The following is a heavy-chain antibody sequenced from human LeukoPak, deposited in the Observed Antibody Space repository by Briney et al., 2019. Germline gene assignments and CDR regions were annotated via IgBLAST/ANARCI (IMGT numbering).Heavy chain of an antibody. J-gene: IGHJ4*02. Sequence: ASVKVSCKASGFSFTTSAVQWVRQARRQRLEWIGWIVVGSGNTNYAQKFQERVTITRDMSSSTAYLELSSLSSEDTAVYFCAADLPYSNYGPLDFWGQGTLVTVSS. CDR3: AADLPYSNYGPLDF. D-gene: IGHD4-11*01. V-gene: IGHV1-58*01. CDR2: IVVGSGNT. CDR1: GFSFTTSA.